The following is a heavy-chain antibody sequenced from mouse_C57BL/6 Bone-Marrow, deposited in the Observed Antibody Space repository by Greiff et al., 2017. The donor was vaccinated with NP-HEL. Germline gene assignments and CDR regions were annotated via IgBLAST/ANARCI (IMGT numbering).Heavy chain of an antibody. J-gene: IGHJ4*01. CDR1: GFSFNTYA. CDR2: IRSKSNNYAT. V-gene: IGHV10-1*01. CDR3: VRHKMDY. Sequence: EVKLMESGGGLVQPKGSLKLSCAASGFSFNTYAMNWVRQAPGKGLEWVARIRSKSNNYATYYADSVKDRFTISRDDSESMLYLQMNNLKTEDTAMYYCVRHKMDYWGQGTSVTVSS.